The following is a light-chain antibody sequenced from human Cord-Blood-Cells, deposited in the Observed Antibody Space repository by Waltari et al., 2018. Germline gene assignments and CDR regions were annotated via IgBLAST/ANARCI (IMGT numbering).Light chain of an antibody. V-gene: IGLV2-14*01. CDR3: SSYTSSSTWV. J-gene: IGLJ3*02. Sequence: QSALTQPASVSGSPGQSLTIPCTGTSSAVAGYNYASWSQQHPGKAPKLMIYDVSKRPSGVSNRFSGSKSGNTASLTISGLQAEDEADYYCSSYTSSSTWVFGGGTKLTVL. CDR2: DVS. CDR1: SSAVAGYNY.